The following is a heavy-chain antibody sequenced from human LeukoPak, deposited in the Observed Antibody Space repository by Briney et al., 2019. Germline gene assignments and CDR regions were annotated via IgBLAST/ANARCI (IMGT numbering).Heavy chain of an antibody. D-gene: IGHD3-22*01. V-gene: IGHV3-21*01. CDR1: GFTFSSYS. Sequence: GGSLRLSRAASGFTFSSYSMNWVRQAPEEGLEWVSSISSSSSYIYYADSLKGRFTISRDNAKNSLYLQMNSLRAEDTAVYYCARGYYDSSGYLDYWGQGTLVTVSS. CDR3: ARGYYDSSGYLDY. J-gene: IGHJ4*02. CDR2: ISSSSSYI.